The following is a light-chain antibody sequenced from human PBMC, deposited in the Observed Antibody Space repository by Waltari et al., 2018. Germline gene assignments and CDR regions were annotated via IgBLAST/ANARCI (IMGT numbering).Light chain of an antibody. V-gene: IGKV1-39*01. CDR2: GAS. J-gene: IGKJ1*01. CDR1: QSITTY. CDR3: QQSSNIPPT. Sequence: EIQMTQSPSSLSASVGARVTITCRASQSITTYLYWYQQKSGKAPNVLIHGASSLQSGVPSRFSGSGSGTDFTLTISSLQLEDFATYYCQQSSNIPPTFGQGTQVEVK.